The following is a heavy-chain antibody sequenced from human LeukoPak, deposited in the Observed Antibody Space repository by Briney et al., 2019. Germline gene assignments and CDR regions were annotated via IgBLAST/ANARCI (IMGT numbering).Heavy chain of an antibody. Sequence: GGSLRLSCAASGFTFSSYAMSWVRQAPGKGLEWVSAISGSGGSTYYADSVKGRFTISRDNSKNTLYLQMNSLRAEDTAVYYCARDRVAAAGPTENDYWGQGTLVTVSS. D-gene: IGHD6-13*01. CDR3: ARDRVAAAGPTENDY. V-gene: IGHV3-23*01. J-gene: IGHJ4*02. CDR2: ISGSGGST. CDR1: GFTFSSYA.